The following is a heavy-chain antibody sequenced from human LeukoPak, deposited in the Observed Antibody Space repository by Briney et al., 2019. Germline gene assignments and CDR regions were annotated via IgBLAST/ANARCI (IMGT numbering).Heavy chain of an antibody. J-gene: IGHJ6*02. Sequence: KPSETLSLTCTVSGGSISSYYWSWIRQPAGKGLEWIGRIYTSGSTYYNPSLKSRVTMSVDTSKNQFSLKLSSVTAADTAVYYCARGAMADNYYYYGMDVWGQGTTVTVSS. CDR3: ARGAMADNYYYYGMDV. CDR2: IYTSGST. D-gene: IGHD5-18*01. V-gene: IGHV4-4*07. CDR1: GGSISSYY.